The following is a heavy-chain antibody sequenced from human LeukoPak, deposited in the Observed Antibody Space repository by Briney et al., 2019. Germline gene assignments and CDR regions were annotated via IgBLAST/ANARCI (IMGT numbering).Heavy chain of an antibody. D-gene: IGHD2-2*01. Sequence: SETLSLTRAVYGGSFSGYYWSWIRQPPGKGLEWIGEINHSGSTNYNPSLKSRVTISVDTSKNQFSLKVSSVTAADTAVYYCARGSPLPNYMDVWAKGPRSPSP. J-gene: IGHJ6*03. CDR3: ARGSPLPNYMDV. CDR1: GGSFSGYY. V-gene: IGHV4-34*01. CDR2: INHSGST.